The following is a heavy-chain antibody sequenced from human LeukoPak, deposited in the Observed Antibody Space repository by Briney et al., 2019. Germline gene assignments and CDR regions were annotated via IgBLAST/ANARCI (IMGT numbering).Heavy chain of an antibody. V-gene: IGHV3-21*01. CDR1: GFTFSSYG. CDR2: ISSSSSYI. J-gene: IGHJ4*02. D-gene: IGHD3-10*01. Sequence: GGSLRLSCAASGFTFSSYGMHWVRQAPGKGLEWVSSISSSSSYIYYADSVKGRFTISRDNAKNSLYLQMNSLRAEDTAVYYCARDLAGHYYGSGSSFDYWGQGTLVTVS. CDR3: ARDLAGHYYGSGSSFDY.